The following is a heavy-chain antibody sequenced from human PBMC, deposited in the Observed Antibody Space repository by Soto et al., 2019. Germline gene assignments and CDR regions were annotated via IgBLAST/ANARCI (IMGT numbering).Heavy chain of an antibody. CDR2: IIPRSATS. D-gene: IGHD2-21*01. CDR3: AREGFFFFPTTVNTAYYFSALAV. CDR1: GDALSTYT. V-gene: IGHV1-69*01. Sequence: SLLNAECKSAGDALSTYTTTWLRKKKGKGLEWMGGIIPRSATSNYAQKFQGRVTITADESTNTAYMELSSMRSEDTADYYCAREGFFFFPTTVNTAYYFSALAVRAHGTAVPVS. J-gene: IGHJ6*02.